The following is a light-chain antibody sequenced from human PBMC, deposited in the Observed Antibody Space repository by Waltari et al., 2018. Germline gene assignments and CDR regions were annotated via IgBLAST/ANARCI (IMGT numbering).Light chain of an antibody. CDR3: QVWDTSIDLSV. Sequence: SYVLTQAPPVSVAPGETARIPLGGNNNSGKNVHLYQQKAGQAAVLVILYDSDRPSGIPERFSGSNSGNTATLTISRAEAGDEADYYCQVWDTSIDLSVFGTGTKVTVL. CDR2: YDS. CDR1: NNSGKN. J-gene: IGLJ1*01. V-gene: IGLV3-21*04.